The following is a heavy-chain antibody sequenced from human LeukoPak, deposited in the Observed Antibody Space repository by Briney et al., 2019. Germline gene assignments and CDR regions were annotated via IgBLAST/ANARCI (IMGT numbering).Heavy chain of an antibody. CDR1: GFTFSIYA. CDR2: ISYDGSNK. Sequence: GGSLRLSCAASGFTFSIYAMHWVRQAPGKGLEWVAVISYDGSNKYYADSVKGRFTISRDNSKNTLYLQMNSLRAEDTAVYYCARADWDTAMIDYWGQGTLVTVSS. CDR3: ARADWDTAMIDY. V-gene: IGHV3-30*04. D-gene: IGHD5-18*01. J-gene: IGHJ4*02.